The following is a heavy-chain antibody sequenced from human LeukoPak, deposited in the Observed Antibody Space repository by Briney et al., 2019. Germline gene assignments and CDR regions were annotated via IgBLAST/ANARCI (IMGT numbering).Heavy chain of an antibody. CDR1: GFAFNTYA. J-gene: IGHJ3*02. Sequence: PGGSLRLSCAASGFAFNTYAMAWVRQAPGKGLEWVSSISSNSAYLYYVDSLRGRFTVSRDNAKSSLSLQMNSLRVEDTAVYYCARAHCSGRGCYQRYDGFDIWGQGTVVTVSS. V-gene: IGHV3-21*01. CDR2: ISSNSAYL. CDR3: ARAHCSGRGCYQRYDGFDI. D-gene: IGHD2-15*01.